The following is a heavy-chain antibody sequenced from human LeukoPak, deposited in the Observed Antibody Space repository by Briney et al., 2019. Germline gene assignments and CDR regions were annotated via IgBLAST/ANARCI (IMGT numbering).Heavy chain of an antibody. CDR3: TRGGSSSWSDY. J-gene: IGHJ4*02. D-gene: IGHD6-13*01. CDR2: IKQDGSEK. CDR1: GFTFSSYW. Sequence: GGSLRLSCAASGFTFSSYWMTWVRQAPGKGLEWVANIKQDGSEKNYVDSVKGRFTISRDNAKNSLYLQMKSLRAEDTAVYYCTRGGSSSWSDYWGQGTLVTVSS. V-gene: IGHV3-7*01.